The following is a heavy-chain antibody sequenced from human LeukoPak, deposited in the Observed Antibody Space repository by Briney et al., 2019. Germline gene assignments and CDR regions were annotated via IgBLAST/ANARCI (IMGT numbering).Heavy chain of an antibody. CDR3: AREDPQSGFGELTFDP. D-gene: IGHD3-10*01. J-gene: IGHJ5*02. CDR2: IYSGGST. CDR1: GFTVSSNY. V-gene: IGHV3-66*01. Sequence: GGSLRLSCAASGFTVSSNYMSWVRQAPGKGLEWVSIIYSGGSTYYADSVKGRFTISRDNSKNTLYLQMNSLRAEDTAVYYCAREDPQSGFGELTFDPWGQGTLVTVSS.